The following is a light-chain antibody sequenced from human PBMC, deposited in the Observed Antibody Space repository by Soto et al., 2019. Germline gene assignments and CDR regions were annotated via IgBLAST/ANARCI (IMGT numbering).Light chain of an antibody. CDR1: QSVNSDY. CDR2: GAS. V-gene: IGKV3-20*01. CDR3: HHYGGSPIT. J-gene: IGKJ5*01. Sequence: EIVLTQSPGTLSLSPGERATLSCRASQSVNSDYLGWFQQKPGQAPRLLIYGASTRATGIPDRFSGNGSGTDFTLTISRLEPEDFAVYYCHHYGGSPITFGQGTRLEIK.